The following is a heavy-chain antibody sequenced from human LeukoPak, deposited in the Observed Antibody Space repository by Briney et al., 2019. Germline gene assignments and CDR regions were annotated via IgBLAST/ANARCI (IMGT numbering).Heavy chain of an antibody. Sequence: GGSLRLSCTASGFTFSSYAMSWVRQAPGKGLEWVSYISTRSGTIYYTDSVKGRFTISRDNAKNSLYLQMNSLRDEDTAVYYCARDRGGYEFFEYWGQGTLVTVSS. CDR2: ISTRSGTI. CDR3: ARDRGGYEFFEY. J-gene: IGHJ4*02. V-gene: IGHV3-48*02. D-gene: IGHD5-12*01. CDR1: GFTFSSYA.